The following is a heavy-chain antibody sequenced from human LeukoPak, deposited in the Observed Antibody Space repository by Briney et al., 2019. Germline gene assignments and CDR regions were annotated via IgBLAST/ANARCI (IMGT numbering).Heavy chain of an antibody. CDR1: GYIFISYY. V-gene: IGHV1-46*01. CDR2: INPTGGTT. Sequence: APVKVSCKASGYIFISYYMHWVRQAPGQGLEWMGMINPTGGTTSYAQKFQGRVSLTSDTSTSTVYMDLSSLRSEDTAIYYCARDGGSSGYYGYWGQGTLVTVSS. J-gene: IGHJ4*02. CDR3: ARDGGSSGYYGY. D-gene: IGHD3-22*01.